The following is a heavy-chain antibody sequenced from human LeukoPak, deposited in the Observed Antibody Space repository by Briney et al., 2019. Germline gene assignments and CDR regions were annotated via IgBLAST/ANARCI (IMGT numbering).Heavy chain of an antibody. D-gene: IGHD2-2*01. CDR3: ARGFGGYCSCTSCLVTIVY. CDR2: TCSNRSYI. J-gene: IGHJ4*02. V-gene: IGHV3-21*01. Sequence: GGSLRLSCAASGFTFSSYTMNWVRQAPGKGPEWVSSTCSNRSYIYYADSVKGRFTISRDNAKNSVYLQMDSLRAEDTAVYYCARGFGGYCSCTSCLVTIVYWGQGIPVTVSS. CDR1: GFTFSSYT.